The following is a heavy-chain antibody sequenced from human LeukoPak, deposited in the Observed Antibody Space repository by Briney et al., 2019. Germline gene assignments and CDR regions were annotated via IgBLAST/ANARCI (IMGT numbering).Heavy chain of an antibody. CDR1: GFTFSSYA. CDR2: ISGSGGST. Sequence: GGSLRLSCAASGFTFSSYAMTWARQAPGKGLEWVSGISGSGGSTDYADSVKGRFAISRDNSKNMLFLQMNSLRAEDTAVYYCAKLGDSRWLHGVSDYWGQGTLVTVSS. CDR3: AKLGDSRWLHGVSDY. D-gene: IGHD5-24*01. V-gene: IGHV3-23*01. J-gene: IGHJ4*02.